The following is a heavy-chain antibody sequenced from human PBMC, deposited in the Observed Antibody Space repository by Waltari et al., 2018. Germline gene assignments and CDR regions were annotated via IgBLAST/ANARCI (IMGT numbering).Heavy chain of an antibody. CDR2: INAGNGNT. CDR1: GYTFTSYA. D-gene: IGHD1-26*01. V-gene: IGHV1-3*01. J-gene: IGHJ6*02. Sequence: QVQLVQSGAEVKKPGASVKVSCKASGYTFTSYAMHWVRQAPGQRLEWMGWINAGNGNTKYSQKFQGRVTITRDTSASTAYMELSSLRSEDTAVYYCARVGIDYYYYGMDVWGQGTTVTVSS. CDR3: ARVGIDYYYYGMDV.